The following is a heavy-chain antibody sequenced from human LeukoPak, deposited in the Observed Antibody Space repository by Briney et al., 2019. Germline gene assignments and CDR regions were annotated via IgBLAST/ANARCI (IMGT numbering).Heavy chain of an antibody. Sequence: PSETLSLTCAVYGGSFSGYYWSWIRQPPGKGLEWIGEINHSGSTNYNPSLKSRVTISVDTSKNQFPLKLSSVTAADTAVYYCARGRAGGYWGQGTLVTVSS. D-gene: IGHD2-15*01. V-gene: IGHV4-34*01. J-gene: IGHJ4*02. CDR1: GGSFSGYY. CDR2: INHSGST. CDR3: ARGRAGGY.